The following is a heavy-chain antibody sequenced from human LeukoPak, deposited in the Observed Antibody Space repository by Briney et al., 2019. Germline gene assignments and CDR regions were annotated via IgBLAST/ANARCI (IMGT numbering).Heavy chain of an antibody. V-gene: IGHV4-39*01. CDR1: GGSISTSGHY. D-gene: IGHD1/OR15-1a*01. J-gene: IGHJ4*02. CDR2: GYYSGST. Sequence: SETLSLTCTVSGGSISTSGHYWGWIRQPPGKGLEWIGSGYYSGSTHYSPSLKSRVTISVDTSKNQFSLNLSSMTAADTAVYYCARRTGTAGGNHFDYWGQGTLVTVSS. CDR3: ARRTGTAGGNHFDY.